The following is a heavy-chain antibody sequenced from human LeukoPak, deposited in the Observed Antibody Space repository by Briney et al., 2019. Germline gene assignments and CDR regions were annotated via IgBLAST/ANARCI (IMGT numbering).Heavy chain of an antibody. V-gene: IGHV3-48*01. J-gene: IGHJ4*02. Sequence: PGGSLRLSCAASGFTFSSYSMNWVRQAPGKGLEWVSYISSSSSTIYYADSVKGRFTISRDNAKNSLYLQMNSLRSEDTAVYYCARGRGIGQQPRRTFGYWGQGTLVTVSS. CDR1: GFTFSSYS. CDR3: ARGRGIGQQPRRTFGY. D-gene: IGHD6-13*01. CDR2: ISSSSSTI.